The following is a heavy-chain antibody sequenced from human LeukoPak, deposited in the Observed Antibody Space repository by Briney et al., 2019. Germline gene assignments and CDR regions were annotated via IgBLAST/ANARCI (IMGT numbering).Heavy chain of an antibody. CDR3: ASPYSGSYYGFDY. D-gene: IGHD1-26*01. J-gene: IGHJ4*02. CDR2: ISGSGGST. CDR1: GFTFSNYA. Sequence: PGGSLRLSCAASGFTFSNYAMRWVRQAPGKGLEWVSAISGSGGSTYYADAVKGRFPISRDNSKSTLYLHMNSLGAEDTAVYYCASPYSGSYYGFDYWGQGTLVTVSS. V-gene: IGHV3-23*01.